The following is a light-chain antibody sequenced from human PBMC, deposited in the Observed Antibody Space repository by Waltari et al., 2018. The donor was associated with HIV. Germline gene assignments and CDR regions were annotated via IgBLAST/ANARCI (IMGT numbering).Light chain of an antibody. CDR3: ATWDDGLSGWV. J-gene: IGLJ3*02. CDR2: NND. Sequence: QSVVTQPPSASGTPGQRVTMSCSGSASNIGGNTVNWYQHLPQTAPKLLIYNNDESPSGVPDRFSASKTGTSASLDISGLQAEDEADYYCATWDDGLSGWVFGGGTKLTVL. CDR1: ASNIGGNT. V-gene: IGLV1-44*01.